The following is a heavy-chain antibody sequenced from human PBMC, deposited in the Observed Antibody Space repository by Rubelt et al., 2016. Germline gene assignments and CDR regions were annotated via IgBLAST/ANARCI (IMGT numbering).Heavy chain of an antibody. Sequence: EVRLVESGGGLVQPGGSLRLSCAASGFSFRSYSMNWVRQAPGKGLEWIAYISSTSGTLSYAASVKGRFTVARDNAIDSMYLQMRSLRAEDTAIYYCAREDPYQAPTKEDGIDVWGPGTTVTVSS. J-gene: IGHJ6*02. D-gene: IGHD1/OR15-1a*01. V-gene: IGHV3-48*01. CDR3: AREDPYQAPTKEDGIDV. CDR1: GFSFRSYS. CDR2: ISSTSGTL.